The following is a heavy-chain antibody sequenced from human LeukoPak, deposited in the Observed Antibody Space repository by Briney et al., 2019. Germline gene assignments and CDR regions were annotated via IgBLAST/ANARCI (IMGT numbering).Heavy chain of an antibody. J-gene: IGHJ5*02. CDR1: GFTFSSYG. V-gene: IGHV3-33*01. D-gene: IGHD6-19*01. CDR2: IWYDGSNK. Sequence: TGGSLRLSCAASGFTFSSYGMHWVRQAPGKGLEWVAVIWYDGSNKYYADSVKGRLTISRDNSKNTLYLQMNSLRAEDTAVYYCARDPGYSSGWDNWLDPWGQGTLVTVSS. CDR3: ARDPGYSSGWDNWLDP.